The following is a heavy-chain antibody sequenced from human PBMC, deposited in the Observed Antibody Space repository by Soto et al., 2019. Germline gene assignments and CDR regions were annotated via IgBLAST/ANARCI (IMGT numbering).Heavy chain of an antibody. CDR3: AKLSPGYSSSWYSSYYYYGMDV. Sequence: GGSLRLSCAASGFTFSSYGMHWVRQAPGKWLEWVAVISYDGSNKYYADSVKGRFTISRDNSKNTLYLQMNSLRAEDTAVYYCAKLSPGYSSSWYSSYYYYGMDVWGQGXTVTVYS. J-gene: IGHJ6*02. CDR2: ISYDGSNK. CDR1: GFTFSSYG. V-gene: IGHV3-30*18. D-gene: IGHD6-13*01.